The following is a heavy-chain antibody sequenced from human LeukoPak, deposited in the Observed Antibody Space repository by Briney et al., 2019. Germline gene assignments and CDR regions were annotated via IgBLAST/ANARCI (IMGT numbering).Heavy chain of an antibody. D-gene: IGHD6-19*01. V-gene: IGHV3-53*01. CDR1: GFTVRSNY. Sequence: PGGPLRLSCAVSGFTVRSNYMNWVRQAPGKGLEWVSIIYSDGSTYYADSVKGRFTISRDNSRNTLYFQMNSLRAEDTAVYYCARGGDTSGSPFDYWGQGTLVTVSS. CDR2: IYSDGST. CDR3: ARGGDTSGSPFDY. J-gene: IGHJ4*02.